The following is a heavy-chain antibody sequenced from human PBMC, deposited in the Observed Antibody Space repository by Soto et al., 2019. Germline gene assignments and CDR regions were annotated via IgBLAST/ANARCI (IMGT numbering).Heavy chain of an antibody. CDR1: GGSISSGGYS. D-gene: IGHD2-2*02. J-gene: IGHJ5*02. CDR2: IYHSGST. Sequence: SETLSLTCAVSGGSISSGGYSWSWIRQPPGKGLEWIGYIYHSGSTYYNPSLRGRVTISVDKSNNQFSLKMRYLTAADTAVYYCATLPPRIEVTVLPIPTWGQGTLVTVSS. V-gene: IGHV4-30-2*01. CDR3: ATLPPRIEVTVLPIPT.